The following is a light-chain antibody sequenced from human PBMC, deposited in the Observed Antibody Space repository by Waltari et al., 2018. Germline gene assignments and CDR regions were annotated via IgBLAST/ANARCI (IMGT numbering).Light chain of an antibody. CDR1: QSIATY. Sequence: DIQMTQSPSSLSASVGDRVTITCRASQSIATYLNWYQQKPGKAPKLLIYAASTLQSGVPSRFSGTGSGTDFTLIISNVQPDDFAAYYCQQSQTTPYTFGLGTKLEI. CDR2: AAS. V-gene: IGKV1-39*01. CDR3: QQSQTTPYT. J-gene: IGKJ2*01.